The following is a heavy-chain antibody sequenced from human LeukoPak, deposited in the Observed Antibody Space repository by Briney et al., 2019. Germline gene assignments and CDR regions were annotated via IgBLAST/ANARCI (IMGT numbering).Heavy chain of an antibody. CDR3: AKYTTTVKDAFDI. CDR1: GFTFRDYY. D-gene: IGHD4-17*01. J-gene: IGHJ3*02. Sequence: GGSLRLSCAASGFTFRDYYMTWIRQAPGKGLEWISYISRSGDTLYYADSVEGRFTISRDNAKNSVYLQMNSLRAEDTAVYYCAKYTTTVKDAFDIWGQGTMVTVSS. V-gene: IGHV3-11*01. CDR2: ISRSGDTL.